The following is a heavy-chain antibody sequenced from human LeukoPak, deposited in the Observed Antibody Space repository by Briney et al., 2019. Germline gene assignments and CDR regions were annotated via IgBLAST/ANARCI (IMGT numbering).Heavy chain of an antibody. D-gene: IGHD3-9*01. Sequence: GGSLRLSWAASGFTFSSYSMNWVRQVPGKGLEWVSYIGSSSTIYYADSVKGRFTISRDNAKNSLYLQMNSLRPEDTAVYYCARGQYDILTGLPLPDSWGQGTLVTVSS. J-gene: IGHJ4*02. CDR2: IGSSSTI. CDR3: ARGQYDILTGLPLPDS. V-gene: IGHV3-48*01. CDR1: GFTFSSYS.